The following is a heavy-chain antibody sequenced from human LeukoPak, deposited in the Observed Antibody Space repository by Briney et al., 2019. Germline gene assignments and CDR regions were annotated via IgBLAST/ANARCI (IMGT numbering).Heavy chain of an antibody. CDR3: ASNLGYCSSTSPHREGYYGMDV. CDR1: GGTFSSYA. V-gene: IGHV1-69*06. Sequence: SVKVSCKASGGTFSSYAISWVRQAPGQGLEWMGGIIPIFGTANYAQKFQGRVTITADKSTSTAYMELSSLRSEDTAVYYCASNLGYCSSTSPHREGYYGMDVWGKGTTVTVSS. J-gene: IGHJ6*04. D-gene: IGHD2-2*01. CDR2: IIPIFGTA.